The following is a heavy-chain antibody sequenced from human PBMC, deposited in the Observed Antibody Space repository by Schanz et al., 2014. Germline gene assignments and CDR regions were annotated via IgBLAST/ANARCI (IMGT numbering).Heavy chain of an antibody. D-gene: IGHD3-9*01. J-gene: IGHJ6*02. CDR2: IWSDGTNE. Sequence: VQLLESGGGLVEPGGSLRLSCAASGFTFSSYDVFWVRQAPGKGLEWVAVIWSDGTNEYYADSVKGRFTISRDNSKNTLYLQMNSLRAEDTAVYYCAKVDRTRYYAMDVWGQGTTVTVSS. CDR1: GFTFSSYD. V-gene: IGHV3-33*06. CDR3: AKVDRTRYYAMDV.